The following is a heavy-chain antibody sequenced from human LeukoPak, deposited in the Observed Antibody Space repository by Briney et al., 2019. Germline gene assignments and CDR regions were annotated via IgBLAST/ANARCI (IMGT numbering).Heavy chain of an antibody. D-gene: IGHD2-15*01. Sequence: PGGSLRLSCAASGFTFSSYGMHWVRQAPGKGLEWVAFIRYDGSNKYYADSVKGRFTISRDNSKNTLYLQMNSLRAEDTAVCYCAKDPSLGYCSGGSCYYFDYWGQGTLVTVSS. CDR3: AKDPSLGYCSGGSCYYFDY. J-gene: IGHJ4*02. CDR2: IRYDGSNK. V-gene: IGHV3-30*02. CDR1: GFTFSSYG.